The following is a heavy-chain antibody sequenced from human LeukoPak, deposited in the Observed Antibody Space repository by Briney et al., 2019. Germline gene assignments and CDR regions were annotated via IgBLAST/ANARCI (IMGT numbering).Heavy chain of an antibody. Sequence: GGSLRLSCAASGFTFSRYWMHWVRQAPGEGLVWVSRIKTDGTYTSNADSVKGRFTISRDNSKNTLYLQMNSLTAEDTAIYYCVSGGDYHVRLCTYWGQGTLVTASS. J-gene: IGHJ4*01. CDR2: IKTDGTYT. CDR3: VSGGDYHVRLCTY. D-gene: IGHD4-17*01. V-gene: IGHV3-74*01. CDR1: GFTFSRYW.